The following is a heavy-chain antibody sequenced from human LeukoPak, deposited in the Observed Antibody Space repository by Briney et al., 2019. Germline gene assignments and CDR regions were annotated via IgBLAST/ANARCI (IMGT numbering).Heavy chain of an antibody. CDR2: IWYDGSNK. D-gene: IGHD1-26*01. J-gene: IGHJ4*02. CDR3: ARDEEYSGSYGGSYFDY. CDR1: GFTFSSYS. V-gene: IGHV3-33*08. Sequence: TGGSLRLSCAASGFTFSSYSMNWVRQAPGKGLEWVAVIWYDGSNKDYADSVKGRITISRDNSKNTLYLQMNSLRAEDTAVYYCARDEEYSGSYGGSYFDYWGQGTLVTVSS.